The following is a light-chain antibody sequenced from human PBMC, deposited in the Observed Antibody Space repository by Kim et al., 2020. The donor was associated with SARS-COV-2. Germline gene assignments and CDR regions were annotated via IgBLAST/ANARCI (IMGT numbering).Light chain of an antibody. CDR3: QQYGSSPRT. CDR1: QSVSSSY. CDR2: GAS. J-gene: IGKJ1*01. V-gene: IGKV3-20*01. Sequence: EIVLTQSPGTLSLSPGERATLSCRASQSVSSSYLAWYQQKPGQAPRLLIYGASSRATGIPDRFSGSGSGIDFTLTISRLEPEDFAVYYWQQYGSSPRTFGQGTKVDIK.